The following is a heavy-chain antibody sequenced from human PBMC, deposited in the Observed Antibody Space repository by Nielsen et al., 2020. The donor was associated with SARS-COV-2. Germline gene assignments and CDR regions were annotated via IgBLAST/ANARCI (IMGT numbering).Heavy chain of an antibody. CDR1: GFTFSSYW. CDR2: IKQDGSEK. D-gene: IGHD2-15*01. CDR3: ARGIRSGGSDWFDP. V-gene: IGHV3-7*05. Sequence: GESLKISCAASGFTFSSYWMNWVRQAPGKGLEWVANIKQDGSEKYYVDSVKGRFTISRDNAKNSLYLQMNSLRAEDTAVYYCARGIRSGGSDWFDPWGQGTLVTVSS. J-gene: IGHJ5*02.